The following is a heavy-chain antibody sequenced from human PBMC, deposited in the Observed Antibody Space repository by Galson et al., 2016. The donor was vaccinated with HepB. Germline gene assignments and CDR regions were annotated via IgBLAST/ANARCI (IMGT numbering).Heavy chain of an antibody. CDR1: GFTFSTHY. CDR3: ARAWGRGSQTYPLEH. J-gene: IGHJ4*02. D-gene: IGHD1-26*01. Sequence: SLRLSCAASGFTFSTHYMSWVRQAPGKGLEWVANIEQDGTDKYYVDSVKGRFTISRDNAKSSLFLQMNSLRAEDTAVYYCARAWGRGSQTYPLEHWGQGTLVTVSS. CDR2: IEQDGTDK. V-gene: IGHV3-7*01.